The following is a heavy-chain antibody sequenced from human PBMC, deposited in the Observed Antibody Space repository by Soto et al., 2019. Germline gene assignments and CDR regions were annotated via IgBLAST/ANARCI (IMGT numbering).Heavy chain of an antibody. CDR2: IIPIFGTA. CDR1: GGTFSSYA. D-gene: IGHD3-16*01. CDR3: ARNGGPLGSYYYGMDV. Sequence: QVQLVQSGAEVKKPGSSVKVSCKASGGTFSSYAISWVRQAPGQGLEWMGGIIPIFGTANYAQKFQGRVTITADEXTXPAYMELSSLRSEDTAVYYCARNGGPLGSYYYGMDVWGQGTTVTVSS. V-gene: IGHV1-69*12. J-gene: IGHJ6*02.